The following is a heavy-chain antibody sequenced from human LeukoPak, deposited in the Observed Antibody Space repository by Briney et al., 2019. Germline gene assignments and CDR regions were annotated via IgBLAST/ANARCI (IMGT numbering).Heavy chain of an antibody. CDR3: ARGLVGTTGEQNWFDP. Sequence: SETLSLTCSVSGGSISSYYWSWIRQPAGKGLEWIGRIHTSGNTNYNPSLKSRVTISVDKSKIQFSLKLSSVTAADTAVCYCARGLVGTTGEQNWFDPWGQGTLVTVSS. CDR2: IHTSGNT. D-gene: IGHD1-26*01. J-gene: IGHJ5*02. V-gene: IGHV4-4*07. CDR1: GGSISSYY.